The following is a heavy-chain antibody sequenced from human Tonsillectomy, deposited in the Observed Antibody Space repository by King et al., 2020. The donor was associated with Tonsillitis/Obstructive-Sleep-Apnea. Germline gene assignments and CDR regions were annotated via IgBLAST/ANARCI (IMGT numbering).Heavy chain of an antibody. V-gene: IGHV3-30*04. J-gene: IGHJ4*02. CDR3: ARDRNNYAPNYFDY. CDR2: ISYDGSVK. D-gene: IGHD4-11*01. CDR1: EFSFSNYA. Sequence: VQLVESGGGVVQPGRSLRLSCAVSEFSFSNYAMHWVRQAPGKGLEWVAVISYDGSVKYYADSVKGRFTISRDNSKNTVYLQMWSLRAEDTAVYYCARDRNNYAPNYFDYWGQGTLVTVSS.